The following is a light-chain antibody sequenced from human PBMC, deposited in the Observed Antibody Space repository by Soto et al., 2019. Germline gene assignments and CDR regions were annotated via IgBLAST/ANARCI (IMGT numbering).Light chain of an antibody. CDR3: QQYYSTPLT. CDR2: WAS. J-gene: IGKJ4*01. V-gene: IGKV4-1*01. CDR1: QSLLHTNGYNY. Sequence: DILLTPSPLSLPVTPGDPASISCRSNQSLLHTNGYNYLAWYQQKPGQPPKLLSYWASTRESGVPDRFSGSGSGTDFALTISSLQAEDVAVYYCQQYYSTPLTFGGGTKVDIK.